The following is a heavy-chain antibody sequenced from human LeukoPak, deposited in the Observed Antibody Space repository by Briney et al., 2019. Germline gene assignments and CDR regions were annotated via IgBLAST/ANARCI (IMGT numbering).Heavy chain of an antibody. CDR1: GDSISTYY. J-gene: IGHJ2*01. Sequence: PSETLSLTCTVSGDSISTYYWSWIRQPPGKGLDWXAXXYHSGTTNYNPSLESRVTISEDTSKNQVSLNLTSVTAADTAVYYCARQKYDYGANHWYFDLWGRGTLVTVSS. V-gene: IGHV4-59*08. CDR2: XYHSGTT. CDR3: ARQKYDYGANHWYFDL. D-gene: IGHD4/OR15-4a*01.